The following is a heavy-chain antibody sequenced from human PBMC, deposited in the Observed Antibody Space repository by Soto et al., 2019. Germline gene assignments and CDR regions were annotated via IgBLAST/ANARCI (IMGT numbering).Heavy chain of an antibody. CDR1: GYTFTDYY. D-gene: IGHD3-22*01. Sequence: ASVKVSCKASGYTFTDYYIDWVRQAPGQGLEWRGRINPKSGGTNYAQRFQGRVTMTRDTSITTAYMDLSRLTSDDTATYYCAKTYDGSGQPSHWFDPWGQGTPVTVSS. V-gene: IGHV1-2*06. CDR3: AKTYDGSGQPSHWFDP. J-gene: IGHJ5*02. CDR2: INPKSGGT.